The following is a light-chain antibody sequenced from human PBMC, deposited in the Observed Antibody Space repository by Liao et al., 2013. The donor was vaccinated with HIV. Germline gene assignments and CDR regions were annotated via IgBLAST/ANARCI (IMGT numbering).Light chain of an antibody. Sequence: SYVLTQPPSVSVSPGQTASITCSGNKLGDKYACWYQQKPGQSPVLVIYQDTKRPSRIPERFSGSNSGNTATLTISGTQAMDEADYYCQAWDNNFVVFGGGTKLTVL. CDR1: KLGDKY. CDR3: QAWDNNFVV. J-gene: IGLJ2*01. V-gene: IGLV3-1*01. CDR2: QDT.